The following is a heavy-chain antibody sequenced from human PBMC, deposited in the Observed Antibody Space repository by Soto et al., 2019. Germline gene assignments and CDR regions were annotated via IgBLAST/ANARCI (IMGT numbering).Heavy chain of an antibody. CDR2: IGGNTESGTT. V-gene: IGHV3-15*04. J-gene: IGHJ5*02. CDR3: SVSGGYSNRHHGFDP. Sequence: DVLLVESGGGLVEPGGSLRLSCAASGFTFSKAFLSWVRQAPGKGREWVGQIGGNTESGTTKYPAPVRGRFTISRGDSIDTMYLQMDRLNIEDTAVYYCSVSGGYSNRHHGFDPWGQGNPVIVSS. CDR1: GFTFSKAF. D-gene: IGHD6-13*01.